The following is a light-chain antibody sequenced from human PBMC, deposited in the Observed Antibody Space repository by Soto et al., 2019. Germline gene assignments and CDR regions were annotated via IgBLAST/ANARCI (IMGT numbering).Light chain of an antibody. J-gene: IGLJ2*01. Sequence: QSVLTQPPSASGTPGQRVTISCSGSTSNIGSNSVNWYQQVPGTAPKLLIYRNNQRPSGVPDRFSGSKSGTSVSLAISGLQSEDEAHYYCAAWDDSLKGVIFGGGTKLTVL. CDR2: RNN. V-gene: IGLV1-44*01. CDR1: TSNIGSNS. CDR3: AAWDDSLKGVI.